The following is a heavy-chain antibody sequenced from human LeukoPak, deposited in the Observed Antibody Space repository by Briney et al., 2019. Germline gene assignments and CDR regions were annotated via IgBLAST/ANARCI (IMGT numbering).Heavy chain of an antibody. J-gene: IGHJ4*02. D-gene: IGHD6-13*01. V-gene: IGHV4-59*11. Sequence: SETLSLTCAVSADSFSSHYWTWIRQPPGKGLEWIGYISYIGSTNYNPSLKSRVTISIDTSKNQFSLKLSSVTAADTAVYYCARTGYSSSWYVDYWGQGTLVTVSS. CDR3: ARTGYSSSWYVDY. CDR2: ISYIGST. CDR1: ADSFSSHY.